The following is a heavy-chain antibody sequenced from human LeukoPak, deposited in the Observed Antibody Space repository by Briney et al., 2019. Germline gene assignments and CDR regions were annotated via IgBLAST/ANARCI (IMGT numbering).Heavy chain of an antibody. D-gene: IGHD3-22*01. J-gene: IGHJ3*02. Sequence: ADSLKGRFTVSRDNSRNTLYLEMNSLRTEDTAVYYCARDPYYYDSSGYPPDAFDIWGQGTMVTVSS. CDR3: ARDPYYYDSSGYPPDAFDI. V-gene: IGHV3-30*01.